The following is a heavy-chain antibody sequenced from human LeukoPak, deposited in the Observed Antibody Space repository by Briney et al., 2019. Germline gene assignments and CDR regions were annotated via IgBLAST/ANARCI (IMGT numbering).Heavy chain of an antibody. CDR3: VRGLGSSSYVDS. CDR2: IYYSGST. V-gene: IGHV4-30-4*01. D-gene: IGHD6-13*01. Sequence: SETLSLTCTVSGGSINSNVYYWGWIRQPPGKGLEWIGYIYYSGSTYYSPSLKSRLIMSVDTSKNQFSLKLSFVTAADTALYYCVRGLGSSSYVDSWGQGTLVTVSS. CDR1: GGSINSNVYY. J-gene: IGHJ4*02.